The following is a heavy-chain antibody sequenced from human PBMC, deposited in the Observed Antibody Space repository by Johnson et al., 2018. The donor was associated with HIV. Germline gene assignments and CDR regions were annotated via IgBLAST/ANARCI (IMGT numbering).Heavy chain of an antibody. CDR1: GFTFSRNA. D-gene: IGHD1-14*01. CDR2: IKRQIDGGTT. J-gene: IGHJ3*01. V-gene: IGHV3-15*01. Sequence: QLVESGGGVVQPGRSLRLSCAVSGFTFSRNAMHWVRQAPGRGLEWVGRIKRQIDGGTTDYATPVKGRFTISRDDSKKSLYLQINSLRTEDTAVYYCAREKYRRRDAFDVWGQGTVVIVSS. CDR3: AREKYRRRDAFDV.